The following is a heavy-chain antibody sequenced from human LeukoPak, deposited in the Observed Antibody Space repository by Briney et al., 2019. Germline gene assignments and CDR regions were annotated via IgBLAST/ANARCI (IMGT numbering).Heavy chain of an antibody. D-gene: IGHD3-10*01. CDR1: GFTFSNYG. V-gene: IGHV3-21*01. Sequence: GGTLRLSCAASGFTFSNYGMSWVRQAPGKGLEWVSSISGSGDSTYYADSVEGRFTISRDNAKNSLYLQMNSLRAEDTAVYYCARYYGSGSYYNGPDYYYYMDVWGKGTTVTVSS. CDR2: ISGSGDST. J-gene: IGHJ6*03. CDR3: ARYYGSGSYYNGPDYYYYMDV.